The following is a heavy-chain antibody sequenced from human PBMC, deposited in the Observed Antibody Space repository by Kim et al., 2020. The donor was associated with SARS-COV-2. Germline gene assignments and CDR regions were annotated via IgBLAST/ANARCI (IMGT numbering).Heavy chain of an antibody. D-gene: IGHD4-4*01. Sequence: GGSLRLSCAASGFTVSSNYMSWVRQAPGKGLEWVSVIYSGGSTYYADSVKGRFTISRDNSKNTLYLQMNSLRAEDTAVYYCARGPDDYSNYGHGYYYYGMDVWGQGTTVTVSS. CDR1: GFTVSSNY. CDR2: IYSGGST. J-gene: IGHJ6*02. CDR3: ARGPDDYSNYGHGYYYYGMDV. V-gene: IGHV3-66*01.